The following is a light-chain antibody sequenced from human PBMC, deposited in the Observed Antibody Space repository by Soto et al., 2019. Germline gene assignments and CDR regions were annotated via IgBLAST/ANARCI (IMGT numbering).Light chain of an antibody. CDR1: QSVGRW. CDR2: DAS. Sequence: DIQMTQSPSTLSASVGARVTLTCRASQSVGRWLAWYQQKPGKAPNLLIYDASSLETGVPSRFSGSRSGTEFTLTISSLQPDDFGTYFCQQYSSYSGTFGQGTKVEIK. V-gene: IGKV1-5*01. J-gene: IGKJ1*01. CDR3: QQYSSYSGT.